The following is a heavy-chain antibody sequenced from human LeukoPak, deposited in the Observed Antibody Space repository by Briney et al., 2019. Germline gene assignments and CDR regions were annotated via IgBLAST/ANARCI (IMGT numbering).Heavy chain of an antibody. CDR2: ISYDGSNK. Sequence: GGSLRLSCAASGFTFSNAWMSWVRQAPGKGLEWVAVISYDGSNKYYADSVKGRFTISRDNSKNTLYLQMNSLRAEDTAVYYCASLGYCSSTSCDGAFDIWGQGTMVTVSP. CDR3: ASLGYCSSTSCDGAFDI. D-gene: IGHD2-2*01. CDR1: GFTFSNAW. V-gene: IGHV3-30-3*01. J-gene: IGHJ3*02.